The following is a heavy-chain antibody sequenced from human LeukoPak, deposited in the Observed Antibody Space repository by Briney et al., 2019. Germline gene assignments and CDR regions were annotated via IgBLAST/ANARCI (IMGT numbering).Heavy chain of an antibody. V-gene: IGHV3-30*03. CDR3: ARGQFRLSDYDSSAFDY. J-gene: IGHJ4*02. CDR2: ISYHGSNK. Sequence: LSLTCTVSGGSISSSSYYWGWIRQAPGKGLEWVAVISYHGSNKYYADSVKGRFTISRDNSKNTLYLQMISLRPEDTAVYYCARGQFRLSDYDSSAFDYWGQGTLVTVSS. D-gene: IGHD3-22*01. CDR1: GGSISSSS.